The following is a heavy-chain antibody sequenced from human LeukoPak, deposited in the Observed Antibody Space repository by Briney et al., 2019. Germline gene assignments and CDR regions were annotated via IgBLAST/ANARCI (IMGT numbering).Heavy chain of an antibody. V-gene: IGHV1-18*01. CDR1: GYTFVTYT. Sequence: GASVKVSCKTSGYTFVTYTMSWVRQAPGQGLEWLGWISPYNNATKYSQRLQGRVTVTADTSTSTGYLDLRGLTSDDTAVYYCARDSPHGMDVWGKGTTVIVSS. CDR2: ISPYNNAT. CDR3: ARDSPHGMDV. J-gene: IGHJ6*04.